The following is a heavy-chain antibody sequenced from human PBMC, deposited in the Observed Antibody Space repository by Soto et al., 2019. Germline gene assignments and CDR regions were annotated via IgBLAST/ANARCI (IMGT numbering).Heavy chain of an antibody. Sequence: QLQLQESGSGLVKPSQTLSLTCADSGGSISSGGYSWSWIRQPPGKGLEWIGYIYHSGSTYYNPSLQSRVTISVDRSKNQCSLKLSSVTATDTAVYYCARDYLATGAFDIWGQGTMVIVSS. D-gene: IGHD5-12*01. CDR1: GGSISSGGYS. CDR3: ARDYLATGAFDI. V-gene: IGHV4-30-2*01. CDR2: IYHSGST. J-gene: IGHJ3*02.